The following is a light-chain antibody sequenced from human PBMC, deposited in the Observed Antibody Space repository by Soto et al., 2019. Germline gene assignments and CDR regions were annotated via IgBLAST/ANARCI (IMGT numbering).Light chain of an antibody. CDR3: RQYNDYSWT. Sequence: DTQMTQSPSTLSASVGDRVTITCRASETISTWLVWYQQKPGQAPKLLIYSSSFLESGVPSRFSGSGSGTEFTLTISSLQPDDFANYYCRQYNDYSWTFGQGTKVQIK. V-gene: IGKV1-5*01. J-gene: IGKJ1*01. CDR2: SSS. CDR1: ETISTW.